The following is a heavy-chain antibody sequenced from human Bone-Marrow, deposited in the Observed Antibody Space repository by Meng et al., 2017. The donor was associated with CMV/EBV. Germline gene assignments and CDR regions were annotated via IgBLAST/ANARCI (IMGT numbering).Heavy chain of an antibody. CDR1: GLTFSSYR. V-gene: IGHV3-21*01. CDR2: ISSTSAYI. CDR3: ATGATLDY. Sequence: GESLKISCAASGLTFSSYRINWVRQAPGKGLEWVASISSTSAYIYYAESVEGRFIISRDNAKSSLYLTMDNLAVEDTAVYYCATGATLDYWGQGKLVTVSS. D-gene: IGHD3-10*01. J-gene: IGHJ4*02.